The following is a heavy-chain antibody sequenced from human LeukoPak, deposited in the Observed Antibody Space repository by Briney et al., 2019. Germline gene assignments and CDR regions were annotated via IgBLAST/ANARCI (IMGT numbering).Heavy chain of an antibody. J-gene: IGHJ4*02. D-gene: IGHD4-17*01. Sequence: SETLSLTCTVSGGSITSYYWSWIRQPPAKPLQCIGYIYYSGSTNYNPSLKSRLTISVDASKNQFSLKLSSVTATDTAVYYCASLTTVTQGYFDSWGQGTLVTVSS. CDR2: IYYSGST. CDR3: ASLTTVTQGYFDS. V-gene: IGHV4-59*08. CDR1: GGSITSYY.